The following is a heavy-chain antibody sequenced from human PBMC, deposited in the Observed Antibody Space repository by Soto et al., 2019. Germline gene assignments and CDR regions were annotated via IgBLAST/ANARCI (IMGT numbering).Heavy chain of an antibody. CDR3: ARKEDGYNRLFDY. J-gene: IGHJ4*02. V-gene: IGHV4-39*01. CDR1: GVSINSRGYY. CDR2: MFYSGTT. Sequence: SETLSLTCTVSGVSINSRGYYWGWIRQPPGKGLEWIESMFYSGTTYYNPSLKSRITIAVDSSKNQFSLSLSSVTAADTAFYYCARKEDGYNRLFDYWGQGILVTVYS. D-gene: IGHD5-12*01.